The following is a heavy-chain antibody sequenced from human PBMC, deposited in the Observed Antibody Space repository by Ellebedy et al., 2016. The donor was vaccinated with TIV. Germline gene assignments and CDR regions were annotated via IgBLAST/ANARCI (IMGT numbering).Heavy chain of an antibody. CDR1: GYTFTSYA. J-gene: IGHJ6*02. D-gene: IGHD1-1*01. V-gene: IGHV1-3*01. CDR3: AYSTGTAYYYAMDV. CDR2: INAGNGNT. Sequence: AASVKVSCKASGYTFTSYAMHWVRQALGQRLEWMGWINAGNGNTKYAQKFQGRVTITRDTSASTDYMELSSLRSEETAVYYCAYSTGTAYYYAMDVWGQGTTVTVSS.